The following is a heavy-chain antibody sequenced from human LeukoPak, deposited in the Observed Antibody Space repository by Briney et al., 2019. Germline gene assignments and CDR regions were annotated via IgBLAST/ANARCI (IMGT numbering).Heavy chain of an antibody. CDR3: ARGAKRYYYGSGSYFFGY. CDR1: GYTFTGYY. CDR2: INPSGGTT. Sequence: ASVKVSCKASGYTFTGYYMRWVRQAPGQGLEWMGVINPSGGTTSYAQKFQGRVTITRDTSTSTVYMELSSLRSEDTAVYYCARGAKRYYYGSGSYFFGYWGEGTLVTVSS. D-gene: IGHD3-10*01. J-gene: IGHJ4*02. V-gene: IGHV1-46*01.